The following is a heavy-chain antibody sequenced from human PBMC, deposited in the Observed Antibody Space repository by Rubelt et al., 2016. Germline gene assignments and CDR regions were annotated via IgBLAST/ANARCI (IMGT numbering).Heavy chain of an antibody. CDR3: ARGGGSGYDWGDAFDV. Sequence: GGGLVKPGGSLRLSCAASGFSFNRAWMSWVRQAPGKGLEWVSSISNSGSYIYYADSMKGRITISRDNAKNSLYLQKNSLRAEDTALYYCARGGGSGYDWGDAFDVWGQGTMVTVSS. J-gene: IGHJ3*01. D-gene: IGHD5-12*01. CDR2: ISNSGSYI. CDR1: GFSFNRAW. V-gene: IGHV3-21*01.